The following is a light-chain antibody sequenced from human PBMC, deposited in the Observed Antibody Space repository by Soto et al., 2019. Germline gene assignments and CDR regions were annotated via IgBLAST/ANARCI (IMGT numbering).Light chain of an antibody. CDR2: KAS. J-gene: IGKJ4*01. V-gene: IGKV1-5*03. CDR1: PSSSSW. CDR3: QQYNSYPLT. Sequence: DIQMTQSPSTLSASLGDRVTITCRASPSSSSWLAWYQQKPGKDPKLLIYKASSLESGVPSRFSGSGSGTEFTLNISSLQHDDFATYYCQQYNSYPLTFGGGTKAEIK.